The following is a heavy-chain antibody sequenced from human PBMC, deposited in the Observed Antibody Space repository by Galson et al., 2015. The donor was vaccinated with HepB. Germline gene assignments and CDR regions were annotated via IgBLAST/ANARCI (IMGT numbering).Heavy chain of an antibody. J-gene: IGHJ4*02. D-gene: IGHD6-19*01. V-gene: IGHV3-30-3*01. CDR3: ARGYSSGWSDY. CDR1: GFTFSSYA. CDR2: ISYDGSNK. Sequence: SLRLSCAASGFTFSSYAMHWVRQAPGKGLEWVAVISYDGSNKYYADSVKGRFTISRDNSKNTLYLQMNSLRAEDTAVYYCARGYSSGWSDYWGQGTLVTVSS.